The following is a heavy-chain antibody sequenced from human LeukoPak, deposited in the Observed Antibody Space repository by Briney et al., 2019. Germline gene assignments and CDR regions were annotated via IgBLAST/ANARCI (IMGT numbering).Heavy chain of an antibody. V-gene: IGHV3-21*01. Sequence: GSLRLSCAASGFTFSSYSMNWVRQAPGKGLEWVSSISSSSSYIYYADSVKGRFTISRDNAKNSLYLQMNSLRAEDTAVYYCARDRQQLDGGLYYYYYGMDVWGQGTTVTVSS. J-gene: IGHJ6*02. CDR3: ARDRQQLDGGLYYYYYGMDV. CDR1: GFTFSSYS. D-gene: IGHD6-13*01. CDR2: ISSSSSYI.